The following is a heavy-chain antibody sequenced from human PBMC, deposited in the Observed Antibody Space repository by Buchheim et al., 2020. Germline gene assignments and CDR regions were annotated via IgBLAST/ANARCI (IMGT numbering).Heavy chain of an antibody. CDR2: INSDGSFT. J-gene: IGHJ4*02. Sequence: EVQLVESGGGLVQPGGSLRLSCAASGFTFSNYGMHWVCQAPGNGLMWVSGINSDGSFTSYGDSVKGRFTISRDNSKNTLSLQMGSLRADDTAMYYCAKNSVVNYGYYFDHWGQGIL. V-gene: IGHV3-74*01. CDR1: GFTFSNYG. CDR3: AKNSVVNYGYYFDH. D-gene: IGHD4-23*01.